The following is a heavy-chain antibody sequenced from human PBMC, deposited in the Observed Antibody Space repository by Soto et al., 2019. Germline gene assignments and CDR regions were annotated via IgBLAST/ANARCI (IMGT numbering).Heavy chain of an antibody. CDR2: VYDADGK. V-gene: IGHV3-53*01. CDR3: ATWLQREHAYDV. Sequence: VPLVESGGALIQRGGSLRLSCAVVGMTVSGKKYVAWVRQAPGKGLEWVSGVYDADGKYYADSVKGRFTTSRDSSKTIVYLEMNDLGPEDTAIYYCATWLQREHAYDVWGLGPAVTVSS. J-gene: IGHJ3*01. CDR1: GMTVSGKKY. D-gene: IGHD1-1*01.